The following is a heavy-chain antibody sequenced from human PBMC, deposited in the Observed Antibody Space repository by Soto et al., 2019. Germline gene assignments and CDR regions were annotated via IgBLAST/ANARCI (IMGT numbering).Heavy chain of an antibody. CDR1: GYSISSGYY. J-gene: IGHJ6*02. D-gene: IGHD2-2*02. CDR3: AREDLDCSSTSCYTVPYYYYGMDV. V-gene: IGHV4-38-2*02. Sequence: SETLSFTCAVSGYSISSGYYWGWIRQPPGKGLEWIGSIYHSGSTYYNPSLKSRVTISVDTSKNQFSLELSSVTAADTAVYYCAREDLDCSSTSCYTVPYYYYGMDVWGQGTTVTVSS. CDR2: IYHSGST.